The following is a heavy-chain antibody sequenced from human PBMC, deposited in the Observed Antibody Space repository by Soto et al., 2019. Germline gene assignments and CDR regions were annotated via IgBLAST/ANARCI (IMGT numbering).Heavy chain of an antibody. CDR3: ARPYSGYDPLDALDV. CDR1: GFTFRNFW. J-gene: IGHJ3*01. CDR2: IKHDESDT. V-gene: IGHV3-7*01. D-gene: IGHD5-12*01. Sequence: RLVDSGGGLVQPGGSLRLSCAASGFTFRNFWMTWVRQAPGKGLEWVASIKHDESDTAYADSVKGRFTISRDNSKNSLFLQVNSLRAEDTAVYYCARPYSGYDPLDALDVWGQGALVTVSS.